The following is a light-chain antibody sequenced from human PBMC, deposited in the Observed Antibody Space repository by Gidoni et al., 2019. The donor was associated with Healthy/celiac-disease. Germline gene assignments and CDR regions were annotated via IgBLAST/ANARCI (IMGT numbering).Light chain of an antibody. V-gene: IGKV1-39*01. CDR3: QQSYSSPLS. J-gene: IGKJ4*01. CDR1: QSIRSY. Sequence: DNQMTQSPSSLSASVGDRVTITCRASQSIRSYLHWYQQRPGKAPKLLIYAASSLQSGVPARFSGSGSGTDFTLTISSLQPEDFATYYCQQSYSSPLSFGGGTKVEIK. CDR2: AAS.